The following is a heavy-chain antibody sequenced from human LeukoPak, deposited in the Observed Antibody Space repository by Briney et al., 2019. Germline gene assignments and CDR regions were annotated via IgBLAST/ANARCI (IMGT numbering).Heavy chain of an antibody. D-gene: IGHD1-26*01. CDR1: GFTFSSHA. CDR2: ISSNGGST. V-gene: IGHV3-64*01. Sequence: GGSLRLSCAASGFTFSSHAMHWVRQAPGKGLEYVSAISSNGGSTYYANSVKGRFTISRDNSKNTLYLQMGSLRAEDMAVYYCARVGSWDAFDIWGQGTMVTVSS. CDR3: ARVGSWDAFDI. J-gene: IGHJ3*02.